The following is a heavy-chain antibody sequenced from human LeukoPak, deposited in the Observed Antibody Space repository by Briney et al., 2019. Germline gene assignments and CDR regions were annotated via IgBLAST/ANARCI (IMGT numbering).Heavy chain of an antibody. J-gene: IGHJ4*02. CDR3: AREGIDGSGYDLDY. V-gene: IGHV3-23*01. CDR2: ISGSGGTT. Sequence: GGSLRLSCAASGFTFSSYAMSWVRQAPGKGLEWVSGISGSGGTTYYTDSVKGRFTISRDNSKNTLYLQVNSLRAEDTAVYYCAREGIDGSGYDLDYWGQGALVTVSS. CDR1: GFTFSSYA. D-gene: IGHD5-12*01.